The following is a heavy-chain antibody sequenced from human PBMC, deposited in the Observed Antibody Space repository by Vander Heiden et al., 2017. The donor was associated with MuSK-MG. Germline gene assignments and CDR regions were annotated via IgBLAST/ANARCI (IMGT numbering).Heavy chain of an antibody. CDR1: GGSFRGYY. V-gene: IGHV4-34*01. D-gene: IGHD2-2*01. CDR2: INHSGST. J-gene: IGHJ4*02. CDR3: ARMAHDCSSTSCYIDY. Sequence: QVQLQQWGAGLLKPSETLSLTCAVYGGSFRGYYWSWIRQPPGKGLEWIGEINHSGSTNYNPSLKRRVTISVDTSKNQFSLKLSSVTAAETAVYYCARMAHDCSSTSCYIDYWGQGTLVTVSS.